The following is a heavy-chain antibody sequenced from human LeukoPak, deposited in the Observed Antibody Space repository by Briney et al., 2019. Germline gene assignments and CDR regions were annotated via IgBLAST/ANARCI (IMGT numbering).Heavy chain of an antibody. Sequence: SETLSLTCSVSSGSISPDYWNWIRQPAGKGLEWIGRIDSSGNTHYNPSLKSRVTMSVDTSKKQFSLKLRSLTAADTAVYFCARDQGGDYPQASDIWGQGTIVTVSS. CDR3: ARDQGGDYPQASDI. J-gene: IGHJ3*02. CDR2: IDSSGNT. CDR1: SGSISPDY. D-gene: IGHD4-17*01. V-gene: IGHV4-4*07.